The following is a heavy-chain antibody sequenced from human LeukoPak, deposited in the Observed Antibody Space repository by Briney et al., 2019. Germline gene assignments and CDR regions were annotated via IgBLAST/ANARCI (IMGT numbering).Heavy chain of an antibody. CDR3: ARERTTYYYGSGSYHWFDP. CDR2: IIPIFGTA. CDR1: GGTFSSYA. V-gene: IGHV1-69*06. D-gene: IGHD3-10*01. J-gene: IGHJ5*02. Sequence: GASVKVSCKASGGTFSSYAISWVRQAPGQGLEWMGGIIPIFGTANYAQKFQGRVTITADKSTSTAYMELSSLRSEDTAVYYCARERTTYYYGSGSYHWFDPWGQGTLVTVSS.